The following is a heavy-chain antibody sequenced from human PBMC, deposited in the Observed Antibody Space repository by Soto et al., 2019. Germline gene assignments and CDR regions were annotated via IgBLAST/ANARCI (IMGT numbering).Heavy chain of an antibody. CDR1: GFTLSSYA. D-gene: IGHD6-13*01. Sequence: GGSLRLSCAASGFTLSSYAMHWVRQAPGKGLEWVAVISYDGSNKYYADSVKGRFTISRDNSKNTLYLQMNSLRAEDTAVYYCARGDSSSWYDYYYGMDVWGQGTTVTVSS. J-gene: IGHJ6*02. V-gene: IGHV3-30-3*01. CDR3: ARGDSSSWYDYYYGMDV. CDR2: ISYDGSNK.